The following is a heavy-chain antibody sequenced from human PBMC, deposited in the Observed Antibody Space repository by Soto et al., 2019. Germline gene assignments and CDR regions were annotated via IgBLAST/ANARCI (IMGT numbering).Heavy chain of an antibody. CDR3: ARGVYGSGNYYTGPSAFDI. CDR1: GGTLSDHG. Sequence: QVQLEQSGAEVKKPGSSVKVSCKASGGTLSDHGVAWLRQAPGQGLEWMGGTIPVFNTAKYAQKFQGRVTVTADKFTNLAYMELSSLRSEDTAFYVCARGVYGSGNYYTGPSAFDIWGQGTMVIVSS. CDR2: TIPVFNTA. D-gene: IGHD3-10*01. V-gene: IGHV1-69*06. J-gene: IGHJ3*02.